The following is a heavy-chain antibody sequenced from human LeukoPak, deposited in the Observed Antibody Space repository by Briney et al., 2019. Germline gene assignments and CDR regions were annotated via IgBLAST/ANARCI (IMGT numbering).Heavy chain of an antibody. CDR2: ISWNSTNV. J-gene: IGHJ5*02. CDR3: TRDGLRYLDWPYQRYSWFDP. D-gene: IGHD3-9*01. V-gene: IGHV3-9*01. CDR1: GFTFRDYA. Sequence: GGSLRLSCAASGFTFRDYAMHWVRQAPGKGLEWVSSISWNSTNVAYSDSVKGRFTISRDNARNSLFLQMNSLRVEDTALYYCTRDGLRYLDWPYQRYSWFDPWGQGTLVTVSS.